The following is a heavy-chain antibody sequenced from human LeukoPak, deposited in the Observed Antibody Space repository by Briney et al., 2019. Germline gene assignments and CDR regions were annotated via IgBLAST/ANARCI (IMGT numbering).Heavy chain of an antibody. CDR3: AREREGQNYYDSSGFDPFDY. CDR1: GDSVSSNSAA. V-gene: IGHV6-1*01. Sequence: SQTLSLTCAISGDSVSSNSAAWNWIRQSPSRGLEWLGRTYYSSKWYNDYAVSVKSRITINPDTSKNQFSLQLNSVTPEDTAVYYCAREREGQNYYDSSGFDPFDYWGQGTLVTVSS. J-gene: IGHJ4*02. D-gene: IGHD3-22*01. CDR2: TYYSSKWYN.